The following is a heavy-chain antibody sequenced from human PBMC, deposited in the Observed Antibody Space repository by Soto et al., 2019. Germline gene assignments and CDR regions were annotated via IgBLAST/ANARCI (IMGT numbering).Heavy chain of an antibody. Sequence: GGSLRLSCAASGFTFSSYAMSWVRQAPGKGLEWVSAISGSGGSTYYADSVKGRFTISRDNSKNTLYLQSSSLRAEDTAVYYCAKGRQRDRYDDYGMDVWGQGTTVTVS. CDR3: AKGRQRDRYDDYGMDV. V-gene: IGHV3-23*01. CDR1: GFTFSSYA. J-gene: IGHJ6*02. CDR2: ISGSGGST.